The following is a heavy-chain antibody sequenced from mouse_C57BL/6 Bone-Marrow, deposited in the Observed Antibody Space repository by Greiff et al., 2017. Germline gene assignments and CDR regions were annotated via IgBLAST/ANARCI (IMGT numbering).Heavy chain of an antibody. CDR1: GFNIKNTY. CDR2: IYPANGNT. CDR3: ARAGGYYGSEGV. D-gene: IGHD1-1*01. J-gene: IGHJ1*03. Sequence: VQLQQSVAELVRPGASVKLSCTASGFNIKNTYMNWVKQRPEQGLEWIGRIYPANGNTKYAAKFPGKATITADTSSNTAYLQLSSQSSEDTAMYYCARAGGYYGSEGVWGTGTTVNVSS. V-gene: IGHV14-3*01.